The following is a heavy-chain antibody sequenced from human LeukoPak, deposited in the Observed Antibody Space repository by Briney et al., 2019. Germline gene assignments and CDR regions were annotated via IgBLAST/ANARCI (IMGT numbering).Heavy chain of an antibody. Sequence: SETLSLTCTVSGDSISSSSYYWVWLRQPPGKGLEWIATIHYTGSTYYNPSLKSRVTISVDTSKNQFSLRLSSVTAADTAMYYCARYWGPYDNSGAYFDYWGQGTLVTVSS. CDR1: GDSISSSSYY. CDR3: ARYWGPYDNSGAYFDY. CDR2: IHYTGST. V-gene: IGHV4-39*01. D-gene: IGHD3-22*01. J-gene: IGHJ4*02.